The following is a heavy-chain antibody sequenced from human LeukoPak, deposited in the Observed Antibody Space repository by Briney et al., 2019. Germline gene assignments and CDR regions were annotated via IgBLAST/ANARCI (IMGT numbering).Heavy chain of an antibody. V-gene: IGHV2-70*04. D-gene: IGHD3-16*01. Sequence: ESGPALVRXTQTLALTCTFSGFSLSTSGMRVSWIRQPPGKALEWLARIDWDDDNFYSTSLKTRLTISKDTSKNQVVLTMTNMDPVDTATYYCARTYDGTYFDCWGQGTLVTVSS. CDR3: ARTYDGTYFDC. CDR1: GFSLSTSGMR. CDR2: IDWDDDN. J-gene: IGHJ4*02.